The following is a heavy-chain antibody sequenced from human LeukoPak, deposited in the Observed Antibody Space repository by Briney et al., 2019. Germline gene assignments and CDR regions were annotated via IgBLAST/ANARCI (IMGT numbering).Heavy chain of an antibody. J-gene: IGHJ4*02. Sequence: ASVKVSCKASGYTFTNYGITWMRQAPGQGLERMGWINTYNGNTNYAQKPQGRVTITTDTSTSTAYMELRSLRSDDTAVFYCARDLVDGVGAPGAYWGQGALVTVSS. CDR2: INTYNGNT. CDR1: GYTFTNYG. CDR3: ARDLVDGVGAPGAY. D-gene: IGHD1-26*01. V-gene: IGHV1-18*01.